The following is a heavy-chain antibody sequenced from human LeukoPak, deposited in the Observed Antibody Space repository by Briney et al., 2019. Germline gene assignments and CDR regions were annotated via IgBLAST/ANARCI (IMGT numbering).Heavy chain of an antibody. Sequence: GASVKVPCKASGYTFTSYGINWVGQAPAQGLEWMGWISAYNGDTNYAQQPQGRVTMTTVTSTSTAYMELRSLRSADTAVYYCARGVGSGSYYEYDYWGQGTLVTVSS. D-gene: IGHD3-10*01. V-gene: IGHV1-18*01. CDR1: GYTFTSYG. CDR3: ARGVGSGSYYEYDY. CDR2: ISAYNGDT. J-gene: IGHJ4*02.